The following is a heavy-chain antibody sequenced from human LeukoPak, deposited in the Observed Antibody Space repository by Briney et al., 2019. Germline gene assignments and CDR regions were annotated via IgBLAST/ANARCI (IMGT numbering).Heavy chain of an antibody. CDR1: GFTFSSYS. CDR3: ARAGPILGELLQGKNYFDY. J-gene: IGHJ4*02. D-gene: IGHD3-16*01. CDR2: ISSSSSYI. Sequence: GGSLRLSCAASGFTFSSYSMNWVRQAPGEGLEWVSSISSSSSYIYYADSVKGRFTISRDNAKNSLYLQMNSLRAEDTAVYYCARAGPILGELLQGKNYFDYWGQGTLVTVSS. V-gene: IGHV3-21*01.